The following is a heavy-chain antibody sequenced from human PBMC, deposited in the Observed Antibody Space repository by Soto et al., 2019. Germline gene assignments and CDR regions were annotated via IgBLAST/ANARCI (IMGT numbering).Heavy chain of an antibody. J-gene: IGHJ5*02. Sequence: GGSLRLSCAASGFTFSSYGMHWVRQAPGKGLEWVAVISYDGSNKYYADSVKGRFTISRDSSKNTLYLQMSSLQIEDTAVYYCARDDPNYGSWGQGTLVTVSS. CDR2: ISYDGSNK. CDR1: GFTFSSYG. D-gene: IGHD3-16*01. V-gene: IGHV3-30*03. CDR3: ARDDPNYGS.